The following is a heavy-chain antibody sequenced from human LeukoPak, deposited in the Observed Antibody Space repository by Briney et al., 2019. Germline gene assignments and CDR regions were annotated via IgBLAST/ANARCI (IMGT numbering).Heavy chain of an antibody. D-gene: IGHD3-22*01. CDR1: GGTFSSYA. J-gene: IGHJ4*02. Sequence: SVKVSCKASGGTFSSYAISWVRQAPGQGLEWMGRVIPIFGTANYAQKFQGRVTITTDESTSTAYMELSSLRSEDTAVYYCARVGDSSGYYYYWGQGTLVTVSS. CDR2: VIPIFGTA. V-gene: IGHV1-69*05. CDR3: ARVGDSSGYYYY.